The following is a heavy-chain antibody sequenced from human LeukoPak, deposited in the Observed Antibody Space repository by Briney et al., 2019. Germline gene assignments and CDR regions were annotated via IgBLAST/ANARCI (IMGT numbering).Heavy chain of an antibody. CDR1: GYNFANYW. CDR2: IYPGDSDT. V-gene: IGHV5-51*01. CDR3: TRSPDIDILTGYSRYYFDY. J-gene: IGHJ4*02. Sequence: GASLQISCKGSGYNFANYWIGWVRQMPGRSLEWMGSIYPGDSDTRYSPSFQGQVTISADKSIGTAYLQWGSLKASDTAIYYCTRSPDIDILTGYSRYYFDYWGQGTLVTVSS. D-gene: IGHD3-9*01.